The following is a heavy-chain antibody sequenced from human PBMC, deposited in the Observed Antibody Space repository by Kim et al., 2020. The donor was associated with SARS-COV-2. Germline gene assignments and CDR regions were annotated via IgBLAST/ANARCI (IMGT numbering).Heavy chain of an antibody. V-gene: IGHV4-59*01. CDR3: ARGNPTGGYYDYVWGRWGMDV. Sequence: SETLSLTCTVSGGSISGYYLSWIRQPPGKELEWIGYIYYSGSTNYNPSLKSRVTISVDTSKNQFSLKLSSGTAADTAVYYCARGNPTGGYYDYVWGRWGMDVWDQGTTVTVSS. CDR1: GGSISGYY. J-gene: IGHJ6*02. D-gene: IGHD3-16*01. CDR2: IYYSGST.